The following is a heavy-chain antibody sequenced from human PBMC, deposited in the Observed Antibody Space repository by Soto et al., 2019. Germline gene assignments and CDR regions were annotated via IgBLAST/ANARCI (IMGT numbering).Heavy chain of an antibody. CDR3: ARDRNYYDSSGYFDY. CDR1: GYTFTSYG. J-gene: IGHJ4*02. CDR2: ISAYNGNT. Sequence: ASVKVSCKVSGYTFTSYGISWVRQAPGQGLEWMGWISAYNGNTNYAQKLQGRVTMTTDTSTSTAYMELRSLRSDDTAVYHCARDRNYYDSSGYFDYWGQGTLVTVSS. V-gene: IGHV1-18*04. D-gene: IGHD3-22*01.